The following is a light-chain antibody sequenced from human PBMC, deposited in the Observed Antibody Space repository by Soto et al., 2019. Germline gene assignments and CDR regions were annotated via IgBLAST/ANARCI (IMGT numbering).Light chain of an antibody. V-gene: IGKV3-20*01. CDR3: QQYEDSVLYT. Sequence: EIVLTQSPGTLSLSPGERATLSCRASQSVRSSFFAWYQQKPGQAPRLLIYDVSIRATGTPDRFSGSGSGTDFTLTMNRLEPEDFAMYYCQQYEDSVLYTFGQGTKLEI. CDR2: DVS. CDR1: QSVRSSF. J-gene: IGKJ2*01.